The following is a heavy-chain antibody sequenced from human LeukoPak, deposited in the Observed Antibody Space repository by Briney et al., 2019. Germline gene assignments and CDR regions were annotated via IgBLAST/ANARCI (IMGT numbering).Heavy chain of an antibody. V-gene: IGHV1-69*06. J-gene: IGHJ6*03. CDR2: IIPIFGTA. CDR1: GYTFTSYG. CDR3: ARGLRNMYYYMDV. Sequence: ASVKVSCKASGYTFTSYGISWVRQAPGQGLEWMGGIIPIFGTANYAQKFQGRATITADKSTSTAYIELSSLRSEDTAVYYCARGLRNMYYYMDVWGKGTTVTVSS. D-gene: IGHD5/OR15-5a*01.